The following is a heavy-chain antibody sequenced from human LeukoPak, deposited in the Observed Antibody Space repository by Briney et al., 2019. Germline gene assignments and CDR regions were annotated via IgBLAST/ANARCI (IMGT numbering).Heavy chain of an antibody. CDR1: GGSISSGGYY. Sequence: PSDTLSLTCTVSGGSISSGGYYWRWIRQQPGKGLEWIGYIYYSGSTYYNPSLKSRITISVDTSKNQFSLTMSSVTAADTAVYYCARAPPTIAVAGSAFDIWGQGTMVTVSS. CDR3: ARAPPTIAVAGSAFDI. J-gene: IGHJ3*02. V-gene: IGHV4-31*03. CDR2: IYYSGST. D-gene: IGHD6-19*01.